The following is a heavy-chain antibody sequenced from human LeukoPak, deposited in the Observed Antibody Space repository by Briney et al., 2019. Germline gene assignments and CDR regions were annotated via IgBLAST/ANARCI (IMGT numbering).Heavy chain of an antibody. J-gene: IGHJ4*02. V-gene: IGHV1-46*01. CDR2: INPSGGST. CDR3: ARDTLIHSSSWPLDY. D-gene: IGHD6-13*01. CDR1: GYTFTSYY. Sequence: ASVKVSCKASGYTFTSYYMHWVRQAPGQGLEWMGIINPSGGSTSYAQKFQGRVTMTRDTSTSTVYMELSSLRSEDTAVYYCARDTLIHSSSWPLDYWGQGTLVTVSS.